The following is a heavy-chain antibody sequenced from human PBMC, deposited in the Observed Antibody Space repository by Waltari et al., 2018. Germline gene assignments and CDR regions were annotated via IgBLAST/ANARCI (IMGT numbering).Heavy chain of an antibody. Sequence: QVQLVQSGAEVKKPGASVKVSCKASGYTFTGYYMHWVRQAPGQGLEWMGRINPNSGGTNHAQKLQGRVTMTRDTSISTAYMELSRLRSDDTAVYYCARGKVIAAANWFDPWGQGTLVTVSS. V-gene: IGHV1-2*06. J-gene: IGHJ5*02. CDR3: ARGKVIAAANWFDP. D-gene: IGHD6-13*01. CDR2: INPNSGGT. CDR1: GYTFTGYY.